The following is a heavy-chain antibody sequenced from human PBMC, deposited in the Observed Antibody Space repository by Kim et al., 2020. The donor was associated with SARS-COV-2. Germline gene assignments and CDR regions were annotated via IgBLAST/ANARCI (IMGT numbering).Heavy chain of an antibody. Sequence: SETLSLTCTVSGGSIRSSSYYWGWIRQPPGKGLEWIGSIYYSGSTYYNPSLKSRVTISVDTSKNQFSLKLSSVTAADTAVYYCARRAAKFRGDGYNPIDYWGQGTLVTVSS. CDR1: GGSIRSSSYY. J-gene: IGHJ4*02. CDR3: ARRAAKFRGDGYNPIDY. CDR2: IYYSGST. D-gene: IGHD5-12*01. V-gene: IGHV4-39*01.